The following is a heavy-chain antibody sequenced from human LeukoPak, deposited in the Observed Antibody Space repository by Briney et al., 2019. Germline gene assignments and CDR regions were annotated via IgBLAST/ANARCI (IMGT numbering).Heavy chain of an antibody. CDR2: INHSGNT. D-gene: IGHD6-19*01. J-gene: IGHJ4*02. Sequence: ADTLSLTCAVYGGSFSGYYWSWIRQPPGKGLEWIGEINHSGNTNYNPSLKSRVTISVDTSKNQFSLKLSSVTAADTAVYYCARAVIAVAGIGFDYWGQGTLVTVPS. V-gene: IGHV4-34*01. CDR1: GGSFSGYY. CDR3: ARAVIAVAGIGFDY.